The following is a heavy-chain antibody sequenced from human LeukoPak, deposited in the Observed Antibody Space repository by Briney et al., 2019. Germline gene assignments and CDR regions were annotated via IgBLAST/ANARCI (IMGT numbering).Heavy chain of an antibody. D-gene: IGHD6-19*01. CDR3: ARTWGSGLYWGFDL. CDR2: IIYSGST. CDR1: GGSFSGYY. J-gene: IGHJ2*01. Sequence: PSETLSLTCAVYGGSFSGYYWSWIRQPPGKGLEWIGYIIYSGSTKYNPSLKSRVTMSADTSKNQFSLKLSSVTAADTAVYYCARTWGSGLYWGFDLWGRGTLVTVSS. V-gene: IGHV4-34*11.